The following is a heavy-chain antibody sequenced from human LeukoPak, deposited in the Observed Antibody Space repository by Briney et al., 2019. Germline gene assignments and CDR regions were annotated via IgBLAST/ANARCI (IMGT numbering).Heavy chain of an antibody. D-gene: IGHD6-19*01. CDR3: ASPLGYSSGWVN. J-gene: IGHJ4*02. CDR2: ISSSSSYI. Sequence: GGSLRLSCAASGFTFSSYSMNWVRQAPGKGLEWVSSISSSSSYIYYADSVKGRFTISRDNAKNSLYLQMNSLRAEDTAVCYCASPLGYSSGWVNWGQGTLVTVSS. V-gene: IGHV3-21*01. CDR1: GFTFSSYS.